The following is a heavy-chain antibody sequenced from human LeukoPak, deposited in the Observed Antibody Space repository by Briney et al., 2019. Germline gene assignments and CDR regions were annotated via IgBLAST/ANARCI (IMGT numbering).Heavy chain of an antibody. V-gene: IGHV1-3*01. D-gene: IGHD6-13*01. CDR1: GYTFTSYA. CDR3: ARGYLRVAAAGTGYLDY. J-gene: IGHJ4*02. CDR2: INAGNGNT. Sequence: ASVKVSCKASGYTFTSYAMHWLRQAPGQRLEWMGWINAGNGNTKYSQKFQGRVTITRDTSASTAYMELSSLRSEDTAVYYCARGYLRVAAAGTGYLDYWGQGTLVTVSS.